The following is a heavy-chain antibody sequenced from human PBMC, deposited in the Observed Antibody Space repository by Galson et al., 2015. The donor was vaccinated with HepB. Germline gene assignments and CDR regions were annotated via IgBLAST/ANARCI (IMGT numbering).Heavy chain of an antibody. J-gene: IGHJ4*02. CDR2: ISGSGGST. CDR3: AKDGWGLRSQIDY. D-gene: IGHD3-3*01. V-gene: IGHV3-23*01. Sequence: SLRLSCAASGFTFSSYAMSWARQAPGKGLEWVSAISGSGGSTYYADSVKGRFTISRDNSKNTLYLQMNSLRAEDTAVYYCAKDGWGLRSQIDYWGQGTLVTVSS. CDR1: GFTFSSYA.